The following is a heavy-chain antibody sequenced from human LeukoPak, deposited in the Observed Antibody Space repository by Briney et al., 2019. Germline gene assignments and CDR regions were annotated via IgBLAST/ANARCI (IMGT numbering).Heavy chain of an antibody. J-gene: IGHJ4*02. CDR3: ARGRVRGVIIRGLVDY. CDR1: GYTFTSYD. V-gene: IGHV1-8*01. Sequence: ASVKVSCKASGYTFTSYDINWVRQATGQPPEWMGWMNPNSGNTGYAQKFQGRVTMTRNTSISTAYMELSSLRSEDTAVYYCARGRVRGVIIRGLVDYWGQGTLVTVSS. D-gene: IGHD3-10*01. CDR2: MNPNSGNT.